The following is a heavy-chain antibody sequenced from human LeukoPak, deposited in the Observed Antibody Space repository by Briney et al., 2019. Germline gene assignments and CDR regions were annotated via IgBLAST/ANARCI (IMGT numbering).Heavy chain of an antibody. CDR2: SNAGNGNT. CDR1: GYAFTSYA. CDR3: ARDLSVAGTDSYYYAMDV. V-gene: IGHV1-3*02. J-gene: IGHJ6*02. Sequence: ASVKVSCKASGYAFTSYAMHWVRQAPGQRLEWMGWSNAGNGNTKYSQEFQGRGTITRDTSSSKAYMELSSLRSEDMAVYYYARDLSVAGTDSYYYAMDVWGQGATVTVSS. D-gene: IGHD6-19*01.